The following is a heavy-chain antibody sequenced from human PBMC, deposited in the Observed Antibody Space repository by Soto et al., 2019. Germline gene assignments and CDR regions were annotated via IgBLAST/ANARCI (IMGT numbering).Heavy chain of an antibody. CDR3: ARHNPSTYCSSTSCYSRNNWFDP. CDR2: IYYSGST. D-gene: IGHD2-2*02. J-gene: IGHJ5*02. Sequence: PSETLSLTCAVYGGSFIGYYWSWIRQPPGKGLEWNGYIYYSGSTNYNPSLKSRVTISVDTSKNQFSLKLSSVTAADTAVYYCARHNPSTYCSSTSCYSRNNWFDPWGQGTLVTVSS. CDR1: GGSFIGYY. V-gene: IGHV4-59*08.